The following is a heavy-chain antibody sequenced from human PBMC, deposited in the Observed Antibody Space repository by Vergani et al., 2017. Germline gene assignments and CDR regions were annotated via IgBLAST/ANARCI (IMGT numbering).Heavy chain of an antibody. V-gene: IGHV4-39*07. CDR1: GGSISSSNYY. J-gene: IGHJ4*02. D-gene: IGHD3-10*01. CDR2: IYYSGST. CDR3: GRGYGLGSYYIDY. Sequence: QLQLQESGPGLVKPSETLSLTCTVSGGSISSSNYYWGWIRQPPGKGLEWIGSIYYSGSTYYNPSLKSRVTISVDKSTNQFSLHLSSVTAADTAVYYCGRGYGLGSYYIDYWGQGTLVTVSS.